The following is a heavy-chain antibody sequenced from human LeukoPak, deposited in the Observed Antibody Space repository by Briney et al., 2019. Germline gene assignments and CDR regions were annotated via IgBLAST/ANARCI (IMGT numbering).Heavy chain of an antibody. CDR2: INAGNGNT. J-gene: IGHJ4*02. D-gene: IGHD3-3*01. Sequence: ASVKVSCKASGYTFTSYAMHWVRQAPGQRLEWMGWINAGNGNTKYSQKFQGRVTITRDTSASTAYMELSSLRSEDTAVYYCARDQVTIFGVVIMSPLDYWGQGTLVTVSS. CDR3: ARDQVTIFGVVIMSPLDY. CDR1: GYTFTSYA. V-gene: IGHV1-3*01.